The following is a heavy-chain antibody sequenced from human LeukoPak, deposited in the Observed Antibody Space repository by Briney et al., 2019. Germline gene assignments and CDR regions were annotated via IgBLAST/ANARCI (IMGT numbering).Heavy chain of an antibody. J-gene: IGHJ4*02. Sequence: GGSLRLSCAASGFTFSSYWMSWVRQAPGKGLEWVANIKQDGSEKYYVDSVKGRFTISRDNAKNSLYLQMNSLRAEDTAVYYCARATPDTAMSALDYWGQGTLVTVSS. CDR1: GFTFSSYW. CDR3: ARATPDTAMSALDY. D-gene: IGHD5-18*01. V-gene: IGHV3-7*01. CDR2: IKQDGSEK.